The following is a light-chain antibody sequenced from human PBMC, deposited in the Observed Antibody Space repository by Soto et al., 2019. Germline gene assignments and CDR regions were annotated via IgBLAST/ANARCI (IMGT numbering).Light chain of an antibody. V-gene: IGKV1-39*01. CDR2: AAS. CDR3: HQSYTSPVT. J-gene: IGKJ4*01. CDR1: QTIIRY. Sequence: GDRVSITCRASQTIIRYLSWYQQKPGKAPKLLISAASSLQSGVSSRFNGSRSGTDFTLTISSLQPEDFGTYYCHQSYTSPVTFGGGTKVDIK.